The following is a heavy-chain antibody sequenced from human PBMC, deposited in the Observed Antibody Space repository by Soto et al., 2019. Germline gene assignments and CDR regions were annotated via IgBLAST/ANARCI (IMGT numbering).Heavy chain of an antibody. Sequence: QVRLVQSGAEVKSPGTSVKVSCQTSGYTFADYSIHWVRQAPGQGLEYMGNIDPSTGTSDSALTLQGRISMTTDSSTSTVYMELNNLRSADTAVYDCARLSRITFIVNWGQGTLVTVSS. CDR2: IDPSTGTS. CDR1: GYTFADYS. V-gene: IGHV1-46*04. J-gene: IGHJ4*02. CDR3: ARLSRITFIVN. D-gene: IGHD3-10*01.